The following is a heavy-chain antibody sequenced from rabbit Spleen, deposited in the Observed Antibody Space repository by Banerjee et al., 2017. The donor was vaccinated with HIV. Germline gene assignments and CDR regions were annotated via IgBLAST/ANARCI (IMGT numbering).Heavy chain of an antibody. CDR2: IDPIFGST. V-gene: IGHV1S47*01. Sequence: QEQLVESGGGLVQPGGSLKLSCKASGFDLSTYGMSWVRQAPGKGLEWIGYIDPIFGSTYYASWVNGRFTISSHNAQNTLYLQLNSLTAADTATYFCVRDLGYAGYAAYDYAYFNLWGPGTLVT. CDR3: VRDLGYAGYAAYDYAYFNL. CDR1: GFDLSTYG. J-gene: IGHJ4*01. D-gene: IGHD7-1*01.